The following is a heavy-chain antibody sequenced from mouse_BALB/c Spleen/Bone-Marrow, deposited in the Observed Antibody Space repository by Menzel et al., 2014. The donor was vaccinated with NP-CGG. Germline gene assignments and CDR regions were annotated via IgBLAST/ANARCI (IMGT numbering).Heavy chain of an antibody. V-gene: IGHV1S33*01. CDR3: ARSGDSSGYGFAY. D-gene: IGHD3-2*01. CDR1: GYTFTSYD. CDR2: IYPGDGST. J-gene: IGHJ3*01. Sequence: SGPELVKPGALVKISCKASGYTFTSYDINWVKQRPGQGLEWIGWIYPGDGSTKYNEKFKGKATLTADKSSSTAYMQLSSLTSGNSAVYFCARSGDSSGYGFAYWGQGTLVTVSA.